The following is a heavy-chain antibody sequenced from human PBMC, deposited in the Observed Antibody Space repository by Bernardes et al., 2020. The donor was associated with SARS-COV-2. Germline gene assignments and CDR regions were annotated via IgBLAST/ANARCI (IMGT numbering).Heavy chain of an antibody. Sequence: SDTLSLTCTVPGGTISSYYWSWIGQLAGKGLEWTGRITTSGSTNSNPSLKSRVTMSVDTSNNPYSLRLNSVNAADTAVYYCARGGYGFGHRSSYSDGLDVWGQGTTVTVSS. V-gene: IGHV4-4*07. CDR1: GGTISSYY. CDR2: ITTSGST. CDR3: ARGGYGFGHRSSYSDGLDV. J-gene: IGHJ6*02. D-gene: IGHD5-18*01.